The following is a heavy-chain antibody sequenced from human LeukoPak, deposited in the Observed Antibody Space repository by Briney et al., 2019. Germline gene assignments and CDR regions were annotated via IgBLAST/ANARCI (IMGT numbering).Heavy chain of an antibody. D-gene: IGHD6-19*01. V-gene: IGHV3-23*01. Sequence: GVSLRLSCAASGFTFSSYAMSWVRQDPGKGLEWVSAISGSGGSTYYADSVKGRFTISRDNSKNTLYLQMNSLRAEDTAVYYCAKAPEPGIAVAGTVDYWGQGTLVTVSS. J-gene: IGHJ4*02. CDR1: GFTFSSYA. CDR2: ISGSGGST. CDR3: AKAPEPGIAVAGTVDY.